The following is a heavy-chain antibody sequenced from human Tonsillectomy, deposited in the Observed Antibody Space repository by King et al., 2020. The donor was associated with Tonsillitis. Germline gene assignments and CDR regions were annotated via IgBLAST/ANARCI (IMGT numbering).Heavy chain of an antibody. CDR3: ARGRTTVRDFDY. CDR1: GGSFSGYY. V-gene: IGHV4-34*01. J-gene: IGHJ4*02. Sequence: VQLQQWGAGLLKPSETLSLTCAVHGGSFSGYYWGWIRQPPGKGLEWIGEINHSGSTNYNLSLKSRVTISVDTSKNQFSLKLSSVTAADTAVYYCARGRTTVRDFDYWGQGTLVTVSS. D-gene: IGHD4-17*01. CDR2: INHSGST.